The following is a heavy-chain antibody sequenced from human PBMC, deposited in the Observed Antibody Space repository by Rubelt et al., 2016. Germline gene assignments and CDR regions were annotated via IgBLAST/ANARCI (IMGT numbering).Heavy chain of an antibody. CDR3: ARKPGGFDY. V-gene: IGHV3-23*01. CDR1: GFTFSSYA. Sequence: LVQPGGSLRLSCAASGFTFSSYAMSWVRQAPGKGLEWVSAISGSGGSTYYADSVKGQFSISRDNSKNTLYLQMNSLRAEDTAIYYCARKPGGFDYWGQGTLVTVSS. D-gene: IGHD1-14*01. J-gene: IGHJ4*02. CDR2: ISGSGGST.